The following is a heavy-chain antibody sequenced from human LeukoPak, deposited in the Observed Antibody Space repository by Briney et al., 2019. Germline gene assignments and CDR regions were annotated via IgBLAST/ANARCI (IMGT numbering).Heavy chain of an antibody. CDR2: IHSSGST. D-gene: IGHD3-16*01. Sequence: PSETLSLTCTGSGGSISGVYWSWIRQPPRKGLEWVGYIHSSGSTSFNPSPKSRLSFSIDTSKNQVSLRLSSVTATDTAVYYCTRRRGGWGEGEFDFWGQGIPVTVST. J-gene: IGHJ4*02. CDR3: TRRRGGWGEGEFDF. CDR1: GGSISGVY. V-gene: IGHV4-4*09.